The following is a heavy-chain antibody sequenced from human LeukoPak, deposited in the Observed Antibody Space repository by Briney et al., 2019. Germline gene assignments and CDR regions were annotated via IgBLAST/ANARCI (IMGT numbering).Heavy chain of an antibody. CDR3: ARGPHWDPHFDY. CDR1: GFTFTAYY. D-gene: IGHD7-27*01. Sequence: ASVKVSCKASGFTFTAYYMHWVRQAPGQGLEWMGWINPNSGGTNYAQKFQGRVTMTRDTSISTAYMELSRLRSDDTAVYYCARGPHWDPHFDYWGQGALVTVSS. CDR2: INPNSGGT. V-gene: IGHV1-2*02. J-gene: IGHJ4*02.